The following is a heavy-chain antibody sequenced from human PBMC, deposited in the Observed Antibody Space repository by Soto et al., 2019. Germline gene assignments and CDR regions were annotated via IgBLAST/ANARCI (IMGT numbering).Heavy chain of an antibody. V-gene: IGHV4-61*01. Sequence: QVQLQESGPGLVKPSETLSLTCSVSGGSVSSHLYYWGWLRQPPGNGLEWIANVYYNGSTNYKPSLKRRVTISLDTSKNQFALKLRSVTAADTAVYYCARVDYGDYPWFDPWGQGTPVTVSS. CDR3: ARVDYGDYPWFDP. CDR1: GGSVSSHLYY. J-gene: IGHJ5*02. CDR2: VYYNGST. D-gene: IGHD4-17*01.